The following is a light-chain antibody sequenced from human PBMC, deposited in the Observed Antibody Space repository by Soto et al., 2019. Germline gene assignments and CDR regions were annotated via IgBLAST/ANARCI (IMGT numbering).Light chain of an antibody. CDR3: GTWDSSLSAVV. Sequence: QAVVTQPPSVSAAPGQKVTISCSGSSSNIGNNYVSWYQQLPGTAPKLLIYDNNKRPSGIPDRFSGSKSGTSATLGITGLQTGDEADYYCGTWDSSLSAVVFGGGTKLIVL. J-gene: IGLJ2*01. CDR2: DNN. CDR1: SSNIGNNY. V-gene: IGLV1-51*01.